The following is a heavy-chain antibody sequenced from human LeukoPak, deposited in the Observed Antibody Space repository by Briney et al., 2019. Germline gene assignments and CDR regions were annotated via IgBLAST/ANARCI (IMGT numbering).Heavy chain of an antibody. CDR1: GYTFTGYY. V-gene: IGHV1-2*02. CDR3: ARGSSGYYAYFDY. CDR2: INPNSGGT. J-gene: IGHJ4*02. Sequence: GASVKVSCKASGYTFTGYYMHWVRRAPGQGLEWMGWINPNSGGTDYAQKFQGRVTMTRDTSISTAYMELSRLRSDDTAVYYCARGSSGYYAYFDYWGQGTLVTVSS. D-gene: IGHD3-22*01.